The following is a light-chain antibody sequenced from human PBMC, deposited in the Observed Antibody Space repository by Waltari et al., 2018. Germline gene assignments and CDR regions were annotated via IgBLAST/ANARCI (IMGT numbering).Light chain of an antibody. CDR3: QQFGGSVLYT. CDR2: GAS. CDR1: QSLDSSY. Sequence: EIVLTQSPGTLSLSPGERATLSCRASQSLDSSYLAWYQQKPGQAPRSLISGASGRATGIPDRFSGSGSGTDFTLTISRLEPEDFAVYYCQQFGGSVLYTFGQGTKVEI. J-gene: IGKJ2*01. V-gene: IGKV3-20*01.